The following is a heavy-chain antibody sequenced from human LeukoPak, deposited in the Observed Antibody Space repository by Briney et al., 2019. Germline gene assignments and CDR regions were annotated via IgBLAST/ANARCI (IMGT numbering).Heavy chain of an antibody. CDR1: GGSMSNSY. CDR2: MYVSGTT. V-gene: IGHV4-4*07. CDR3: ARENYYDSSGYSEGMDV. J-gene: IGHJ6*02. Sequence: SETLSLTCTVSGGSMSNSYLTWVRQPAGKGLEWIGRMYVSGTTNYSPSLRSRVTMSIDSSKNQFSLRLSSVTAADAAVYYCARENYYDSSGYSEGMDVWGQGTTVTVS. D-gene: IGHD3-22*01.